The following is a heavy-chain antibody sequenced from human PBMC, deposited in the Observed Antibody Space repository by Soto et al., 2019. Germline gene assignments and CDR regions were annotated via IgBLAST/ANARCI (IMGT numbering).Heavy chain of an antibody. D-gene: IGHD2-15*01. J-gene: IGHJ5*02. CDR2: IFYSGST. Sequence: QLQLQESGPGLVKASETLSLTCNVSGGSISSSRSYWAWIRQPPGKGLEWIANIFYSGSTYYNPSLASRVTVSVDTSKNQFSLKLSSVTAADTAVYYCARQPTQADIDLWFDPWGQGTLVTVSS. CDR1: GGSISSSRSY. V-gene: IGHV4-39*01. CDR3: ARQPTQADIDLWFDP.